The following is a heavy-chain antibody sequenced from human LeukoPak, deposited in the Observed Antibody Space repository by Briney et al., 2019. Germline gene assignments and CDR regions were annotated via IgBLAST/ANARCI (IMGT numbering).Heavy chain of an antibody. CDR1: GFTFDDYA. Sequence: GGSLRLSCAASGFTFDDYAMHWVRQAPGQGLEWVSGISWNSGSIGYADSVKGRFTISRDKAKNSLYLQMNSLRAEDTALYYCAKSEGLIYDILTGYYNVPFDYWGQGTLVAVSS. J-gene: IGHJ4*02. CDR3: AKSEGLIYDILTGYYNVPFDY. D-gene: IGHD3-9*01. CDR2: ISWNSGSI. V-gene: IGHV3-9*01.